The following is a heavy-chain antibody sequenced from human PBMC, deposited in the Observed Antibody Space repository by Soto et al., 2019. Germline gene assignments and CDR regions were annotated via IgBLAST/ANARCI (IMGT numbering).Heavy chain of an antibody. CDR1: GFAFSAYY. V-gene: IGHV3-11*01. CDR2: ISESGTTI. J-gene: IGHJ4*02. D-gene: IGHD3-22*01. CDR3: TRSDYDTSGYTDY. Sequence: QVHLVESGGGLVKPGGSLRLSCVASGFAFSAYYMSWIRQAPGKGLEWLSYISESGTTIYYADSVKGRFTISRDNAKKSLYLQMNSLRAEDTAVYYCTRSDYDTSGYTDYWGQGTLVTVSS.